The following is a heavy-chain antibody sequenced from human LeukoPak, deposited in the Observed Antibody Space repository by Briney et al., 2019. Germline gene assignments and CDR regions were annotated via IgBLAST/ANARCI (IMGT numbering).Heavy chain of an antibody. D-gene: IGHD3-3*01. CDR2: IRSSSSYT. V-gene: IGHV3-11*05. CDR3: ARDQYDTWSRRGNFDS. CDR1: GFTFSDYY. J-gene: IGHJ4*02. Sequence: GSLRLSCAASGFTFSDYYMSWICQAPGKGLEWVSYIRSSSSYTNYADSVKGRFTISRDNTKNSLYLQMNSLRVEDTAVFYCARDQYDTWSRRGNFDSCGQGTLVIVSS.